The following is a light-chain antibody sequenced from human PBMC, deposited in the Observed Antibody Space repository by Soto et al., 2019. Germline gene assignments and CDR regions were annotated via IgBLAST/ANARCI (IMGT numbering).Light chain of an antibody. V-gene: IGKV1-5*03. J-gene: IGKJ1*01. CDR2: EAS. CDR3: QQSNNYPWT. CDR1: QSISSW. Sequence: DIQMTQSPSTLSASVGDRVTITCRASQSISSWLAWYQQKPGKAPKLLIYEASNLESGVPSRFSGSGSGTDFTLTISSLQPDDFATYYCQQSNNYPWTFGQGTKVEIK.